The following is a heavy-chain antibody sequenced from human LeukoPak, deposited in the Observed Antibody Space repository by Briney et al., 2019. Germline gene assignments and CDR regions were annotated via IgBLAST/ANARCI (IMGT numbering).Heavy chain of an antibody. Sequence: GGSLRLSCAASGFTFSSYEMNWVRQAPGKGLEWVSYISSSGSTIYYADSVKGRFTISRDNAKNSLHLQMNSLRAEDTAVYYCARERMATATFDYWGQGTLVTVSS. CDR1: GFTFSSYE. V-gene: IGHV3-48*03. D-gene: IGHD5-24*01. CDR2: ISSSGSTI. J-gene: IGHJ4*02. CDR3: ARERMATATFDY.